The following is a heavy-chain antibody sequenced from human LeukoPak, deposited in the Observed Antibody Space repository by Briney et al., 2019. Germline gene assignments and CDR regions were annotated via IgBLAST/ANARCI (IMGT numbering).Heavy chain of an antibody. CDR3: AKGKRYPDY. V-gene: IGHV3-7*03. CDR2: LNLDGSDK. Sequence: GGSLRLSCAASGFTFSDASMNWVRQAPGKGLGWVASLNLDGSDKYYVDSVKGRFTISRDNAKNSLYLQMDSLRVEDTAVYYCAKGKRYPDYWGQGTLVTVSS. D-gene: IGHD1-1*01. J-gene: IGHJ4*02. CDR1: GFTFSDAS.